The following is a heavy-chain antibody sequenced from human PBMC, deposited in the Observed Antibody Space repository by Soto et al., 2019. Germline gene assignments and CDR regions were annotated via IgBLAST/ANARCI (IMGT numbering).Heavy chain of an antibody. CDR1: GGSFSSSSYY. J-gene: IGHJ6*02. CDR2: IYDSGST. CDR3: ARVNLDYVTGMDV. D-gene: IGHD4-17*01. Sequence: SETLSLTCTVSGGSFSSSSYYWGWIRQHPGKGLEWIGYIYDSGSTYYNPSLKSRVTMSLDTSKNQLPLKLTSVTAADTAVYYCARVNLDYVTGMDVWGQGTAVTVSS. V-gene: IGHV4-31*03.